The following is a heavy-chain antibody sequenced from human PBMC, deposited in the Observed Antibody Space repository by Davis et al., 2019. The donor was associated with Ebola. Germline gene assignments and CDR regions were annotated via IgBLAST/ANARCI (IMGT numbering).Heavy chain of an antibody. J-gene: IGHJ4*02. Sequence: SETLSLTCAVYGGSFSGYYWSWIRQHPGKGLEWIGYIYYSGSTNYNPSLKSRVTISVDTSKNQFSLKLSSVTAADTAVYYCARLDYDILTGYFYWGQGTLVTVSS. D-gene: IGHD3-9*01. V-gene: IGHV4-34*01. CDR2: IYYSGST. CDR1: GGSFSGYY. CDR3: ARLDYDILTGYFY.